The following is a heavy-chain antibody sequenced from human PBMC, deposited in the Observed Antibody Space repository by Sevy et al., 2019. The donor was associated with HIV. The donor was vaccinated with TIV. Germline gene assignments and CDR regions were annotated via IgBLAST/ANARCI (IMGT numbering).Heavy chain of an antibody. J-gene: IGHJ4*01. CDR1: GFAFSTHA. CDR3: ARDGGYSIKWYPLY. Sequence: GGSLRLSCAASGFAFSTHAMHWVRPAPGKGLEWVAVISYEGTETFYAASVEGRFTISRDNSKNMLSLQINSLRPEDTAVYYCARDGGYSIKWYPLYWGHGTLVTVSS. CDR2: ISYEGTET. V-gene: IGHV3-30-3*01. D-gene: IGHD1-26*01.